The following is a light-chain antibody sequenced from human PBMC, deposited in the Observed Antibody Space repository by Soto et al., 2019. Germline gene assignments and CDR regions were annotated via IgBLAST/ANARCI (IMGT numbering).Light chain of an antibody. CDR1: QTISSW. CDR3: QQSYSTPAWT. V-gene: IGKV1-5*03. J-gene: IGKJ1*01. Sequence: QSPSTLSGSVGDRVTITCRASQTISSWLAWYQQKPGKAPKLLIYKASTLKSGVPSRFSGSGSGTEFTLTISSLQPDDFATYYCQQSYSTPAWTFGQGTKVDIK. CDR2: KAS.